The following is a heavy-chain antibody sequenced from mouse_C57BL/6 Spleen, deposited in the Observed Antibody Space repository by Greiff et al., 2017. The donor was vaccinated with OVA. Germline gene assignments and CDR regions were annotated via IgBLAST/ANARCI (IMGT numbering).Heavy chain of an antibody. V-gene: IGHV5-12*01. J-gene: IGHJ4*01. CDR2: ISNGGGST. CDR3: ARQYAPYAMDY. D-gene: IGHD6-5*01. CDR1: GFTFSDYY. Sequence: EVMLVESGGGLVQPGGSLKLSCAASGFTFSDYYMYWVRQTPEKRLEWVAYISNGGGSTYCPDTVKGRFTISRDNAKNTLYLQMSRLKSEDTAMYYCARQYAPYAMDYWGQGTSVTVSS.